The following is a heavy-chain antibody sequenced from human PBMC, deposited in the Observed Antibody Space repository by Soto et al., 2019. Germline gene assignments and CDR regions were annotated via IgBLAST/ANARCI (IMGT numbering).Heavy chain of an antibody. J-gene: IGHJ6*02. CDR3: ARDRPVRGVGPYYYYYGMDV. CDR1: GFTFSSYS. Sequence: EVQLVESGGGLVQPGGSLRLSCAASGFTFSSYSMSWVRQAPGKGLEWVSYISSSSSTIYYADSVKGRFTISRDNAKNSLYLQMNSLRDEDTAVYYCARDRPVRGVGPYYYYYGMDVWGQGTTVTVSS. V-gene: IGHV3-48*02. CDR2: ISSSSSTI. D-gene: IGHD3-10*01.